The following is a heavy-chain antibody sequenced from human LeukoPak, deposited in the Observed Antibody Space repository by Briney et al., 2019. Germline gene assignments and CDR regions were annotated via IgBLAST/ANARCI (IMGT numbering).Heavy chain of an antibody. CDR2: VYYGRTT. V-gene: IGHV4-39*01. CDR1: AGSFISSSHH. D-gene: IGHD5-12*01. CDR3: VRHDGRGGATMGAFDS. Sequence: SETLSLTCSVSAGSFISSSHHWGWIRQSPGKGLEWIGTVYYGRTTYYNPSLDGRVTISLDTSANHFSLQLNSVTAADTAVYYCVRHDGRGGATMGAFDSWGQGSLVTVSS. J-gene: IGHJ5*01.